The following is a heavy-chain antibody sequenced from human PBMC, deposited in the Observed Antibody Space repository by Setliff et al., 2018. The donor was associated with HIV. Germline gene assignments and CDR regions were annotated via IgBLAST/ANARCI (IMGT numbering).Heavy chain of an antibody. V-gene: IGHV1-18*01. CDR3: ATITVAGTGAFDI. D-gene: IGHD6-19*01. CDR1: GDTNPSDA. CDR2: ISGYNGNT. J-gene: IGHJ3*02. Sequence: GASVKVSCKASGDTNPSDAISWVRQAPGQGLEWMGWISGYNGNTEYAQNMQGRVTMTTDTSTTTAYMELRSLRSDDTAVYYCATITVAGTGAFDIWGQGTMVTVSS.